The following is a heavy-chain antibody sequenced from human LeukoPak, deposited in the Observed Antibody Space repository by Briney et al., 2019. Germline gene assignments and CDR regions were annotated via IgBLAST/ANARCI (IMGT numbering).Heavy chain of an antibody. CDR2: ISYDGSNK. CDR3: AKAPRRIFGVVTEFDY. V-gene: IGHV3-30*18. J-gene: IGHJ4*02. D-gene: IGHD3-3*01. CDR1: GFTFSSYG. Sequence: GGSLRLSCAASGFTFSSYGMHWVRQAPGKGLEWVAVISYDGSNKYYADSVKGRFTISRDNSKNTLYLQMNSLRAEDTAEYYCAKAPRRIFGVVTEFDYWGQGALVTVSS.